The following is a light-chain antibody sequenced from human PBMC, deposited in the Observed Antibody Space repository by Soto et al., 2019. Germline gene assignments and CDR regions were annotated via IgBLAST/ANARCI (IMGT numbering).Light chain of an antibody. V-gene: IGLV1-47*01. CDR2: KDN. Sequence: QSVLTQPPSASGTPGQRVTISCSGSSSNIGNNYIHWYQQLPGTAPKLLMYKDNHRPSGVPDRVSGSKSGTSASLAISGLRSEDEADYFCAAWDDSLSGLYVFGTGTKLTVL. CDR1: SSNIGNNY. CDR3: AAWDDSLSGLYV. J-gene: IGLJ1*01.